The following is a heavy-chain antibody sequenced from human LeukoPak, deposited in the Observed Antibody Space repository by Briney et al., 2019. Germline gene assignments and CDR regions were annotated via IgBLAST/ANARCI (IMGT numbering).Heavy chain of an antibody. CDR1: GYTFTDYG. CDR3: ARVYDYGSAHGMDV. V-gene: IGHV1-3*01. Sequence: GASVKVSCKVSGYTFTDYGTHWVRQAPGQALEWMGWINAGNGNTKYSEKFQGRVTIIRDTSASTAYMELSSLISEDTAVYYCARVYDYGSAHGMDVWGQGTTVIVSS. CDR2: INAGNGNT. D-gene: IGHD3-10*01. J-gene: IGHJ6*02.